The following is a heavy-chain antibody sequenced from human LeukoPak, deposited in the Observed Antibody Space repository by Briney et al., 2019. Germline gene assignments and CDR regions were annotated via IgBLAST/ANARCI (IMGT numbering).Heavy chain of an antibody. J-gene: IGHJ4*02. CDR1: GFTFSSYS. V-gene: IGHV3-48*04. Sequence: PGGSLRLSRAASGFTFSSYSMNWVRQAPGKGLEWVSYISSSSSTIYYADSVKGRFTISRDNAKDTLYLQMNSLRVEDTAVYYCARGGGIYGPWDYWGQGTLVTVSS. D-gene: IGHD1-26*01. CDR2: ISSSSSTI. CDR3: ARGGGIYGPWDY.